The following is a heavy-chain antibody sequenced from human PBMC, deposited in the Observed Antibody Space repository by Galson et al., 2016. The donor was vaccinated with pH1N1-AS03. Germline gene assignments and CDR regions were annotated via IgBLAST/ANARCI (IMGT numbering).Heavy chain of an antibody. CDR2: IDHDGSEK. CDR3: ARRPLPSHLFRKNYVRTTGPLDP. V-gene: IGHV3-30*02. J-gene: IGHJ5*02. Sequence: SLRLSCAASGFTFSYYGFHWVRQAPGKGLEWVACIDHDGSEKYSPDSATGRFTISRDDPKNTVYLQMNGLRIDDTAVYYCARRPLPSHLFRKNYVRTTGPLDPWGQGTLVIVSS. CDR1: GFTFSYYG. D-gene: IGHD2/OR15-2a*01.